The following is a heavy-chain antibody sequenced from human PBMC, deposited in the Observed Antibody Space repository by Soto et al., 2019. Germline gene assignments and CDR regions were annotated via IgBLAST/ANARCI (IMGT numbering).Heavy chain of an antibody. CDR1: GGSINSYY. CDR3: ARGGSSAWHNWFDP. J-gene: IGHJ5*02. V-gene: IGHV4-59*01. CDR2: IYYSGST. Sequence: XETLSLTCTVSGGSINSYYWSWIRQPPGKGLEWIGYIYYSGSTNYNPSLKSRVTISVDTSKNQFSLKLSSVTAADTAVYYCARGGSSAWHNWFDPWGQGTLVTVSS. D-gene: IGHD6-25*01.